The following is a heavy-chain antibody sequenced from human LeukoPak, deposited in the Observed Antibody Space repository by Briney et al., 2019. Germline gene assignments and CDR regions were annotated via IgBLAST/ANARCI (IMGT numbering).Heavy chain of an antibody. J-gene: IGHJ4*02. CDR2: IWYDGSNK. V-gene: IGHV3-33*01. CDR1: GFTFSSYG. CDR3: ARDQGSFDY. Sequence: GRSLRLSCAVSGFTFSSYGMHWVRQAPGKGLEWVAVIWYDGSNKYYADSVRGRFTISRDNAKNTVYLQMNSLRAEDTAVYYCARDQGSFDYWGQGTLVTVSS.